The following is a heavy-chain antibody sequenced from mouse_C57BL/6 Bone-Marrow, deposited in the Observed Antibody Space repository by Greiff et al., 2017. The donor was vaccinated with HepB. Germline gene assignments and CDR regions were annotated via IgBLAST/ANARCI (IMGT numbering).Heavy chain of an antibody. D-gene: IGHD1-1*01. J-gene: IGHJ2*01. V-gene: IGHV5-17*03. CDR1: GFTFSDYG. Sequence: EVQLVESGGGLVKPGGSLKLSCAASGFTFSDYGMHWVRQAPEKGLEWVAYISSGGSYTYYPDSVKGRFTISRDNAKNTLYLQMSSLKSEDTAMYYCARSPYYYGSSYVWGYWGQGTTLTVSS. CDR3: ARSPYYYGSSYVWGY. CDR2: ISSGGSYT.